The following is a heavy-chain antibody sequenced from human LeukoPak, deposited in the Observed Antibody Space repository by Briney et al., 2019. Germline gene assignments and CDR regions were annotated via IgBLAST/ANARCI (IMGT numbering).Heavy chain of an antibody. CDR1: GYTLTSYY. D-gene: IGHD6-13*01. V-gene: IGHV1-46*01. J-gene: IGHJ4*02. Sequence: GASVKVSCKASGYTLTSYYVHWVRQAPGQGLEWMGIISPSGGSTSYAQKFQGRVTMTRDMSTSTAYMELRSLRPDDTAVYYCARDSPYSSSWHNPDYWGQGTLVTVSS. CDR3: ARDSPYSSSWHNPDY. CDR2: ISPSGGST.